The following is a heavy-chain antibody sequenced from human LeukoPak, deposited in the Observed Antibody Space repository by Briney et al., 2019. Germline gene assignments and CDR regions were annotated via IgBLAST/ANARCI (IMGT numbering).Heavy chain of an antibody. CDR3: ARGVSYYYDNSGHPGWYFDL. CDR1: GFTFNYYD. V-gene: IGHV3-13*01. CDR2: IRTTGDT. J-gene: IGHJ2*01. D-gene: IGHD3-22*01. Sequence: GSLRLSCAVSGFTFNYYDMHWVRQAPGKRLEWVSAIRTTGDTHYPDSVKGRFAMTREDAKNSVHLQMNTLRAGDTAVYYCARGVSYYYDNSGHPGWYFDLWGRGTLVTVFS.